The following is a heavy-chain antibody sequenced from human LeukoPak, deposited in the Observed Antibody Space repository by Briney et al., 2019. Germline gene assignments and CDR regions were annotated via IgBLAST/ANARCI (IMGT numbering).Heavy chain of an antibody. D-gene: IGHD2-21*01. J-gene: IGHJ5*02. CDR2: IYRGRT. CDR1: GDSISDESYY. V-gene: IGHV4-30-2*01. CDR3: AGEGEYGDSYS. Sequence: PSQTLSLTCAVSGDSISDESYYWNWIRQAPGKGPEWIGNIYRGRTRLNPSLTSRVAISVDMSKSQVSLSLTSVAAADTAIYYCAGEGEYGDSYSWGQGALVIVSA.